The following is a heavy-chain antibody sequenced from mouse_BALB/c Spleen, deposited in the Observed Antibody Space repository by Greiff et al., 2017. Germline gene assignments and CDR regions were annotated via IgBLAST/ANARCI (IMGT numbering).Heavy chain of an antibody. V-gene: IGHV3-2*02. J-gene: IGHJ1*01. Sequence: ESGPGLVKPSQSLSLTCTVTGYSITSDYAWNWIRQFPGNKLEWMGYISYSGSTSYNPSLKSRISITRDTSKNQFFLQLNSVTTEDTATYYCARERDVRTDWYFDVWGAGTTVTVSS. CDR3: ARERDVRTDWYFDV. CDR1: GYSITSDYA. CDR2: ISYSGST. D-gene: IGHD3-3*01.